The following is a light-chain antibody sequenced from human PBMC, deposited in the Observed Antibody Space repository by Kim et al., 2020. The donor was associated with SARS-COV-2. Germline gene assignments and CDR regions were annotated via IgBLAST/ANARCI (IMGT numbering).Light chain of an antibody. Sequence: GAPGERTSHSCRASQSGSSILAWYQQKPGQAPRLLIYGASTRATGIPARFSGSGSGTEFTLTISSLQSEDFAVYYCQQYNNWPLTFGGGTKVDIK. CDR3: QQYNNWPLT. CDR1: QSGSSI. V-gene: IGKV3-15*01. J-gene: IGKJ4*01. CDR2: GAS.